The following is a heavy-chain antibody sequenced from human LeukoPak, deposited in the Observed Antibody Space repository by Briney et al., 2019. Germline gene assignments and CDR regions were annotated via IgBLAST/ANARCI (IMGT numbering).Heavy chain of an antibody. Sequence: VGSLRLSCAASGFIFSAYHMNWVQQAPGKGLEWVSFISRDSSVIYYADSVKGRFSVSRDNARNSLSLQMNSLRGDDTAVYYCARRDDFDMWGQGTMVTVSS. J-gene: IGHJ3*02. CDR3: ARRDDFDM. V-gene: IGHV3-48*01. CDR1: GFIFSAYH. CDR2: ISRDSSVI.